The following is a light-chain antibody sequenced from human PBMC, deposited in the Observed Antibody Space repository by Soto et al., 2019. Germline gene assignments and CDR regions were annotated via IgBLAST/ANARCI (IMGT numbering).Light chain of an antibody. Sequence: EIVLTQSPVTLSLSPGERATLSCRASQSVSSYLAWYQQKPGQAPRLLIYDASNRATGIPARFSGSGSGTDFTLTISSLEPEDFAVYYCQQRSNWPLFTFGPGNKVDIK. CDR2: DAS. CDR1: QSVSSY. CDR3: QQRSNWPLFT. J-gene: IGKJ3*01. V-gene: IGKV3-11*01.